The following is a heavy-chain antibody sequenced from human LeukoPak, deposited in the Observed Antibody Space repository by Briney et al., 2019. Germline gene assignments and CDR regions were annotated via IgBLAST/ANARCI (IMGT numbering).Heavy chain of an antibody. CDR3: VRGLDDNITCRAFHI. CDR1: GGSISSHY. J-gene: IGHJ3*02. V-gene: IGHV4-4*07. CDR2: IYHSGST. D-gene: IGHD1-20*01. Sequence: SETLSLTCTVSGGSISSHYWSWIRLPAGKGLEWIGRIYHSGSTNSNPSLRSRVTMSIDTSNNQFSLMLTSLSAADTAVYYCVRGLDDNITCRAFHIWGQGTMVTVSS.